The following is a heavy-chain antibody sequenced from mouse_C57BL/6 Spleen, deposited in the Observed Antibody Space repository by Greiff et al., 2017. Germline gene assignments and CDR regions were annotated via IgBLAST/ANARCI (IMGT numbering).Heavy chain of an antibody. CDR2: INPSSGYT. Sequence: QVQLQQSGAELAKPGASVKLSCKASGYTFTSYWMHWVKQRPGQGLEWIGYINPSSGYTKYNQKFKDKATLTADKSSSTAYMQLSSLTYEDSAVYYGARSAYDYDEEFAYWGQGTLVTVSA. CDR1: GYTFTSYW. D-gene: IGHD2-4*01. CDR3: ARSAYDYDEEFAY. J-gene: IGHJ3*01. V-gene: IGHV1-7*01.